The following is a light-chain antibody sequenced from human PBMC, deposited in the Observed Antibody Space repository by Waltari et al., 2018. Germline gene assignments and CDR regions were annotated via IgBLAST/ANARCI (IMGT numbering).Light chain of an antibody. CDR2: VNSDGSH. CDR3: QTGGHGTWV. Sequence: LVLTQAPSASASLGASVKLTRTLSSGHSSNVVAWHQQQPEKGPRYLMLVNSDGSHSKGDDMLDRVSGSSTGAERYLTGSGLQTEDEADYYCQTGGHGTWVFGGGTKLTVL. V-gene: IGLV4-69*01. J-gene: IGLJ3*02. CDR1: SGHSSNV.